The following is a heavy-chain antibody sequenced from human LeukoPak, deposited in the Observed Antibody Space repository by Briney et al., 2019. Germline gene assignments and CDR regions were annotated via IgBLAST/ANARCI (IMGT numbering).Heavy chain of an antibody. D-gene: IGHD6-13*01. J-gene: IGHJ4*02. CDR2: INPDTGGT. CDR1: GYTFTGYY. CDR3: ARDRNGPGYSREFDF. V-gene: IGHV1-2*02. Sequence: ASVEVSCKASGYTFTGYYLHWVRQAPGQGLEWMGWINPDTGGTTYAQKFQGRVTMTSDTSISTAYMEPSRLRSDDTAEYYCARDRNGPGYSREFDFWGQGTLVTVSS.